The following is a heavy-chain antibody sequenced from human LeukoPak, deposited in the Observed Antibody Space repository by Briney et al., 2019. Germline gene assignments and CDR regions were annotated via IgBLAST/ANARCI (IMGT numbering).Heavy chain of an antibody. Sequence: SGGSLRLSCAASGFTFSNAWMSWLRQAPGKGLEWVGRIESKINGGATHYAAPAKGRFTISRDDSENRLYLQMNSLKTEDTAVYYCIRAFDPWGQGTLVTVSS. J-gene: IGHJ5*02. CDR1: GFTFSNAW. V-gene: IGHV3-15*04. CDR3: IRAFDP. CDR2: IESKINGGAT.